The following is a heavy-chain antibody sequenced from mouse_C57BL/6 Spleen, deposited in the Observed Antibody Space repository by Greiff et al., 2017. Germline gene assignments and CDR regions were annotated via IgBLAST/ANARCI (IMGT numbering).Heavy chain of an antibody. V-gene: IGHV1-69*01. CDR1: GYTFTSYW. CDR3: ARRPYYYGSSYVGARDY. J-gene: IGHJ4*01. CDR2: IDPSDSYT. Sequence: QVQLQQPGAELVMPGASVKLSCKASGYTFTSYWMHWVKQRPGQGLEWIGEIDPSDSYTNYNQKFKGKSTLTVDKSSSTAYMQLSSLTSEDSAVXYCARRPYYYGSSYVGARDYWGQGTSVTVSS. D-gene: IGHD1-1*01.